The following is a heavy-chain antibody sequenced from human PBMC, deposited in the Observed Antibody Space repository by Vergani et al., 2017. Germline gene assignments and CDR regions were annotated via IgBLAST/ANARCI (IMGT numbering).Heavy chain of an antibody. CDR1: GGSISSYY. CDR3: ARDQGDFWRDG. J-gene: IGHJ6*02. Sequence: QVQLQESGPGLVKPSETLSLTCTVSGGSISSYYWSWIRQPPGKGLEWIGYIYYSGNTNYNPSLKSRVTISVNTSNNQFSLKLSSVTAADTAVYYCARDQGDFWRDGWGQGTTVTVSS. V-gene: IGHV4-59*01. D-gene: IGHD3/OR15-3a*01. CDR2: IYYSGNT.